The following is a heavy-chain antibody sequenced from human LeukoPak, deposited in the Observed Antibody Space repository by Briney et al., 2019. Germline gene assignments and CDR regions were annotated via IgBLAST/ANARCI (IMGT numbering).Heavy chain of an antibody. CDR3: AKDRDYGDYPSAYYYYMVL. Sequence: GGSLRLSCAASGFTFSTYGIHWVRQAPGKGLEWVAFIRYDGTNKWYANSVKGRFTISRDNSKNMLYLQMNSLRAEDTAVYHCAKDRDYGDYPSAYYYYMVLWAKGTTVTVSS. D-gene: IGHD4-17*01. CDR2: IRYDGTNK. J-gene: IGHJ6*03. CDR1: GFTFSTYG. V-gene: IGHV3-30*02.